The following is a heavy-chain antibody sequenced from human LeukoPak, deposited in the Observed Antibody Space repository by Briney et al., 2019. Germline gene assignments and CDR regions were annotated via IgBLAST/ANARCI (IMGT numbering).Heavy chain of an antibody. CDR2: IYSGGTT. J-gene: IGHJ4*02. Sequence: GGSLRLSCVASGFTVSGNYMSWVRQAPGKGLQWVSVIYSGGTTYYVDSVKGRFIISRDRSKNTLYLQMNSLRAEDSAMYYCARGSGTYPSPMDYWGQGTLDTVSS. D-gene: IGHD1-26*01. CDR1: GFTVSGNY. CDR3: ARGSGTYPSPMDY. V-gene: IGHV3-66*01.